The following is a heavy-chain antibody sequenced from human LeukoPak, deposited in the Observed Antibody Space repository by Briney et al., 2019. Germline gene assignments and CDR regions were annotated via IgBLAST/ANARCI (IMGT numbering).Heavy chain of an antibody. CDR2: IYYSGST. Sequence: GSLRLSCAASGFTFSSCGMHWVRQPPGKGLEWIGSIYYSGSTYYNPSLKSRVTISVDTSKNQFSLKLSSVTAADTAVYYCARRPVAEAFDYWGQGTLVSVSS. J-gene: IGHJ4*02. CDR1: GFTFSSCGMH. V-gene: IGHV4-39*01. CDR3: ARRPVAEAFDY. D-gene: IGHD6-19*01.